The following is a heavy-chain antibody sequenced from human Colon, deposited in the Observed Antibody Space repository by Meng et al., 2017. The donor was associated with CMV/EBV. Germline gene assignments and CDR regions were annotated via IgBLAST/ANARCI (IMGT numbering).Heavy chain of an antibody. V-gene: IGHV3-53*01. CDR1: GFSFSEFY. Sequence: GESLKISCAASGFSFSEFYMTWVRQAPGKGLEWVSGMYRNGSPFYAKSVQGRFDISRDISKNTVSLQMKSLTPEDTAIYYCAKDPSLADLGIPNWFDSWGQGTLVTVSS. CDR2: MYRNGSP. J-gene: IGHJ5*01. CDR3: AKDPSLADLGIPNWFDS. D-gene: IGHD3-3*01.